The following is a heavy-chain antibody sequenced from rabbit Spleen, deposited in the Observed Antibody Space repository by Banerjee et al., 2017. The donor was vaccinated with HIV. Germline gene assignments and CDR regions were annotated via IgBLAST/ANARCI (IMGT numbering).Heavy chain of an antibody. J-gene: IGHJ4*01. Sequence: QEQLVESGGGLVKPGASLTLICTVSGFSFSSGYDMSWVRQAPGKGLEWIGFIYTGNGKNYYASWAKGRFTISKASSTTVTLQVTSLTAADTATYFCTRDDGSGHYIDGYFNLWGPGPLVTVS. V-gene: IGHV1S45*01. CDR2: IYTGNGKN. D-gene: IGHD1-1*01. CDR1: GFSFSSGYD. CDR3: TRDDGSGHYIDGYFNL.